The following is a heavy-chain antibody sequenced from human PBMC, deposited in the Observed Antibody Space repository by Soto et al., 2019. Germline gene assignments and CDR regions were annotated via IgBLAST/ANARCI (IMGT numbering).Heavy chain of an antibody. D-gene: IGHD2-15*01. Sequence: KTSATLSLTCTVSGGSFSTYYWSWIRQAPGKGLEWIGYIYYSGSSNYNPSLKSRVTMSVDTSKNQLSLKLSSVTAADTAVYYCARDQGGPFDYWGQGTLVTVSS. CDR1: GGSFSTYY. J-gene: IGHJ4*02. CDR3: ARDQGGPFDY. CDR2: IYYSGSS. V-gene: IGHV4-59*01.